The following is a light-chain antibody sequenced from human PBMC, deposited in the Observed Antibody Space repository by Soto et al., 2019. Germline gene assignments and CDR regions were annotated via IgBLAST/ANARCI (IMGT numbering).Light chain of an antibody. Sequence: QSVLTQPASVSGSPRQSITISCTGTNSDVGSYNLVSWFQQHPGKAPKLVIYKVDNRPSGISDRFSASKSGNTASLTISGLQAEDEAHYYCSSYTTVPSPQWVFAGGTKLTVL. J-gene: IGLJ3*02. CDR1: NSDVGSYNL. CDR2: KVD. CDR3: SSYTTVPSPQWV. V-gene: IGLV2-14*02.